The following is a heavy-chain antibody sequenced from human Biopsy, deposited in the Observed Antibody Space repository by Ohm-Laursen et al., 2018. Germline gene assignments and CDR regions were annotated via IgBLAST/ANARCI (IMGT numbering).Heavy chain of an antibody. J-gene: IGHJ2*01. CDR2: VYYSGST. Sequence: SETLSLTCTVSGDAISSYYWSWIQQPPGKGLEWIGYVYYSGSTDYNPPLQSRVTISVDTSKNHFSLRLRSVTPADTAIYYCARDRGFYSDRTVPGYFDLWGRGTLVTVSS. CDR3: ARDRGFYSDRTVPGYFDL. V-gene: IGHV4-59*01. D-gene: IGHD3-22*01. CDR1: GDAISSYY.